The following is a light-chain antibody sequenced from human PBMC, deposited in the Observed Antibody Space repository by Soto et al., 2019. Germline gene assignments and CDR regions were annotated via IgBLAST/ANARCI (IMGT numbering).Light chain of an antibody. CDR2: GNT. Sequence: QAVVTQPPSVSGAPGQRVTISCTGSSSNIGAGYDVHWYQQLPGRAPKLLIYGNTNRPSGVPDRFSGSKSGTSASLAITGLPAEYEADYYCMSFDSSLSVVFGGGTKLTVL. CDR3: MSFDSSLSVV. CDR1: SSNIGAGYD. J-gene: IGLJ2*01. V-gene: IGLV1-40*01.